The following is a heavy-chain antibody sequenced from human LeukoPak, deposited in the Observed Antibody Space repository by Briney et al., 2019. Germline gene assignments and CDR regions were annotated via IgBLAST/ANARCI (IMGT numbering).Heavy chain of an antibody. CDR1: GLTFSNYW. V-gene: IGHV3-74*01. D-gene: IGHD2-21*02. CDR2: IHPDDSST. J-gene: IGHJ4*02. Sequence: GGSLRLSCGASGLTFSNYWMHWVRQGPGKGLVWVSRIHPDDSSTDYADSVKGRFTISRDNAKNTLYLQMDSLRVEDTAVYYCVRGGGPGGGVTPVRYWGQGTLVTVSS. CDR3: VRGGGPGGGVTPVRY.